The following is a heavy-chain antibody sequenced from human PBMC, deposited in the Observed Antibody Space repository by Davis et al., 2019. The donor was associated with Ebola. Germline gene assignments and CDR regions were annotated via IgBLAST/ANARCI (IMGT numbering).Heavy chain of an antibody. CDR2: ISAYNGNT. CDR1: GYTFSNYG. J-gene: IGHJ6*02. CDR3: ARDGAAAGKYYYYGMDV. D-gene: IGHD6-13*01. Sequence: ASVQVSCKASGYTFSNYGISWVRQAPGQGLEWMGWISAYNGNTNYAQRPQGRVTMTTDTSTNTAYMELRSLRSDETAVYYCARDGAAAGKYYYYGMDVWGQGTTVTVSS. V-gene: IGHV1-18*01.